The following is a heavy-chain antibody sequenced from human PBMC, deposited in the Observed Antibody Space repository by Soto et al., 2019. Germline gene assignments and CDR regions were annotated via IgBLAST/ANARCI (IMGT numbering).Heavy chain of an antibody. D-gene: IGHD3-22*01. CDR1: GGSISSGGYY. CDR2: IYYSGST. CDR3: ARGIVVGDAFAI. Sequence: QVQLQESGPGLVKPSQTLSLTCTVSGGSISSGGYYWSWIRQHPGKGLEWIGYIYYSGSTYYNPCLTGRVTMSVATSKHQFSLKLSSVTAADTAVYYCARGIVVGDAFAIWGQGTMVTVSS. V-gene: IGHV4-31*03. J-gene: IGHJ3*02.